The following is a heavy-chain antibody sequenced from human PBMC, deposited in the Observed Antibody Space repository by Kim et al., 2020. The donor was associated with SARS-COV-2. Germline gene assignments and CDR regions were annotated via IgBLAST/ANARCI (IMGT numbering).Heavy chain of an antibody. CDR1: RGSINNYH. D-gene: IGHD2-15*01. CDR3: ARLGAISPRAAHIDY. Sequence: SETLSLTCTVSRGSINNYHWSWIRQPPGKGLEWIGYIYYSGSTNYNPSLKSRVTMSVDMSKNQFSLNLRSVSAADTAVYYCARLGAISPRAAHIDYWGLGTLVTVSS. J-gene: IGHJ4*02. CDR2: IYYSGST. V-gene: IGHV4-59*01.